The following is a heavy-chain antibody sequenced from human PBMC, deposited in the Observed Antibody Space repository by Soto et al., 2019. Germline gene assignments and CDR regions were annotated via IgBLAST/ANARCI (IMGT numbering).Heavy chain of an antibody. Sequence: QVQLMQSGAEVKKPGASVKVSCKTSGYTFTSYGISWVRQAPGQGLEWMGWINGYNGNTNYAQKLQGRVTMTTDTSTSTAYMELRSLRSDDTAVCYCARMGDVPYYYYGMDVWGQGTTVTVSS. CDR2: INGYNGNT. CDR1: GYTFTSYG. J-gene: IGHJ6*02. D-gene: IGHD3-16*01. CDR3: ARMGDVPYYYYGMDV. V-gene: IGHV1-18*01.